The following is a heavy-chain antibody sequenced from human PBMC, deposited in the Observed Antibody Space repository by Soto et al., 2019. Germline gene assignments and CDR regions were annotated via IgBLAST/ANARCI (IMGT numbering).Heavy chain of an antibody. CDR1: GGTFSSYA. V-gene: IGHV1-69*13. CDR2: IIPIFGTA. Sequence: SVQVSCKASGGTFSSYAISWVRQAPGQGLEWMGGIIPIFGTANYAQKFQGRVTITADESTSTAYMELSSLRSEDTAVYYCARVGEPYYYYGMDVWGPGTTVTGSS. CDR3: ARVGEPYYYYGMDV. D-gene: IGHD3-3*01. J-gene: IGHJ6*02.